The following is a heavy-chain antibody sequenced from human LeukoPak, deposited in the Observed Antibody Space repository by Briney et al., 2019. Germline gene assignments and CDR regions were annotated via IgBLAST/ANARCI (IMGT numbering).Heavy chain of an antibody. D-gene: IGHD1-1*01. CDR2: IYYSGST. Sequence: SETLSLTCTVSGGSISSSIYYWGWIRQPPGKGMEWIGSIYYSGSTYYNPSLKSRATISVDTSKNQFSLKLSSVTAADTAVYYCARTVRNGRNWFDPWGQGTLVTVSS. CDR3: ARTVRNGRNWFDP. V-gene: IGHV4-39*07. CDR1: GGSISSSIYY. J-gene: IGHJ5*02.